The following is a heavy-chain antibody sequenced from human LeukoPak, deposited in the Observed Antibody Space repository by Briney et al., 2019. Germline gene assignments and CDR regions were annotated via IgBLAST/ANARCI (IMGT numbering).Heavy chain of an antibody. D-gene: IGHD4/OR15-4a*01. CDR2: INPSGGST. Sequence: ASVKVSCKASGYTFTSYYMHWVRQAPGQGLEWMGLINPSGGSTSYAQKFQGRVTMTRDMSTSTAYMELRSLRSDDTAVYYCARGDRLTVLEPFDYWGQGTLVTVSS. V-gene: IGHV1-46*01. CDR1: GYTFTSYY. J-gene: IGHJ4*02. CDR3: ARGDRLTVLEPFDY.